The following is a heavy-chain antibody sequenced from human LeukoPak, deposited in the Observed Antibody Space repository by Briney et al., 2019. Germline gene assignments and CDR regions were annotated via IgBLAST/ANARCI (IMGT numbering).Heavy chain of an antibody. CDR1: GFTFSNYN. CDR2: ISSSGSTM. Sequence: GGSLRLSCAASGFTFSNYNMIWVRQAPGKGLESVSYISSSGSTMHYADSVRGRFTISRDNAKKSLYLQMNSLRAEDTAVYYCARVWDGYSGEDYWGPGTLVIVSS. D-gene: IGHD5-18*01. V-gene: IGHV3-48*01. CDR3: ARVWDGYSGEDY. J-gene: IGHJ4*02.